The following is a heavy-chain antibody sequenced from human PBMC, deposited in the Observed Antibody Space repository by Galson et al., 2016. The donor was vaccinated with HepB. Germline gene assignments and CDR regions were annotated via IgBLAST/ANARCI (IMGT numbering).Heavy chain of an antibody. CDR3: ARNDVLQVFHGMDV. J-gene: IGHJ6*02. CDR2: ISYSGTA. D-gene: IGHD4-11*01. V-gene: IGHV4-59*02. CDR1: GVPVRTFY. Sequence: SETLSLTCTVSGVPVRTFYWSWVRHPPGKGLEWLGYISYSGTADHNPSHKSRVTISMDKSKNQVSLKLNSTTAADTAVYYCARNDVLQVFHGMDVWGPGTTVTVSS.